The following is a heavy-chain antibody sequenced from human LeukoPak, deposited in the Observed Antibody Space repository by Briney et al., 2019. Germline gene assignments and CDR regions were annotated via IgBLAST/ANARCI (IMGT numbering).Heavy chain of an antibody. CDR2: IYYSGST. CDR1: GGSISSYY. D-gene: IGHD3-22*01. Sequence: PSETLSLTCTVSGGSISSYYWSWIRQPPGKGLEWIGYIYYSGSTNYNPSLKSRVTISVDTSKNQFSLKLSSVTAADTAVYYCARISYDSSCYYYFDYWGQGTLVTVSS. CDR3: ARISYDSSCYYYFDY. J-gene: IGHJ4*02. V-gene: IGHV4-59*01.